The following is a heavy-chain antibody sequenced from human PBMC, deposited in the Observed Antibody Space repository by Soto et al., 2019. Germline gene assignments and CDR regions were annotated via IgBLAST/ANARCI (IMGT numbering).Heavy chain of an antibody. CDR1: GVSISSDNW. Sequence: QVQLQESGPGLVRPSGTVSLTCAVSGVSISSDNWWSWVRQPPGKALEWIGEIHHSGSTHYNPSLKRRVTMSVVPSKDLSSPTLNSVTAADTAFYYCARDQGSHPGDWGQGTLVSVSS. V-gene: IGHV4-4*02. CDR3: ARDQGSHPGD. CDR2: IHHSGST. D-gene: IGHD6-13*01. J-gene: IGHJ4*02.